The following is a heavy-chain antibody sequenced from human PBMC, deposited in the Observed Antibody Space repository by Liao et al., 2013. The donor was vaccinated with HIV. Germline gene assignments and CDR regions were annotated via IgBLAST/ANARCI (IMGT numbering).Heavy chain of an antibody. D-gene: IGHD4-17*01. Sequence: QVQLQESGPGLVKPSQTLSLTCTVSGGSISSGDYYWSWIRQPPGKGLEWIGYIYYSGSTYYNPSLKSRVTISVDTSKNQFSLKLSSVTAADTAVYYCARAPVSYGDYGYYYYYMDVWGKGTTVTVSS. V-gene: IGHV4-30-4*08. J-gene: IGHJ6*03. CDR3: ARAPVSYGDYGYYYYYMDV. CDR2: IYYSGST. CDR1: GGSISSGDYY.